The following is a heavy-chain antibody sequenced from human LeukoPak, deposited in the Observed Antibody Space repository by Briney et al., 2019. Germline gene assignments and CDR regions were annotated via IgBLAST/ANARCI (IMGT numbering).Heavy chain of an antibody. CDR3: ARSTGGAAAADFDP. J-gene: IGHJ5*02. CDR1: GGSINSRGYY. CDR2: IYYSGTT. D-gene: IGHD6-13*01. Sequence: SETLSLTCTVSGGSINSRGYYWGWLRQHPGEGLECIGYIYYSGTTYYNPSLKSRATISLDTSKNHFSLNLISVTDADTAIYHCARSTGGAAAADFDPWGQGTLVTVSS. V-gene: IGHV4-31*03.